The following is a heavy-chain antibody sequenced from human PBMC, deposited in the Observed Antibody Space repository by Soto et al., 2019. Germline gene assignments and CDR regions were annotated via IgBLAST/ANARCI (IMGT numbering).Heavy chain of an antibody. Sequence: EVQLVESGGGLVQPGGSLRLSCSASGFIFSSYWMTWVRHAPGKGLEWVANVKQDGSEQHDVDSVKGRFTISRDNVKNSLFLQMNSLRAEDTAVYYCVGGSGWVMDYWGQGTLVTVSS. D-gene: IGHD6-19*01. CDR2: VKQDGSEQ. CDR1: GFIFSSYW. CDR3: VGGSGWVMDY. V-gene: IGHV3-7*03. J-gene: IGHJ4*02.